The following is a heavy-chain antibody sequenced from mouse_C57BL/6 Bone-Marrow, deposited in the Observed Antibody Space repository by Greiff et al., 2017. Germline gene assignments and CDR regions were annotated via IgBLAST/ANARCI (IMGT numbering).Heavy chain of an antibody. D-gene: IGHD2-12*01. V-gene: IGHV1-26*01. CDR1: GYTFTDFY. CDR3: AKYECAMDY. CDR2: INPNNGGT. J-gene: IGHJ4*01. Sequence: EVQLQQSGPELVKPGASVKISCKASGYTFTDFYMNWVKQSHGKSLEWIGDINPNNGGTSYNQKFKGKATLTVDKSSSTAYMELRSLTSEDSAVYYCAKYECAMDYWGQGTSVTVSS.